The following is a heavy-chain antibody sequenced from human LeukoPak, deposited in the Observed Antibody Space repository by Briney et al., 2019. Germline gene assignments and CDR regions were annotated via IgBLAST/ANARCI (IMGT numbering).Heavy chain of an antibody. CDR3: ARVKYYYDSRGPYYYYYGMDV. CDR2: IYYSGST. Sequence: SETLSLTCTVSGGSISGYYWTWIRQPPGKGLEWIGYIYYSGSTNYNPSLKSRVTISVDTSENQFSLKLSSVTAADTAVYYCARVKYYYDSRGPYYYYYGMDVWGQGTTVTVSS. J-gene: IGHJ6*02. D-gene: IGHD3-22*01. CDR1: GGSISGYY. V-gene: IGHV4-59*01.